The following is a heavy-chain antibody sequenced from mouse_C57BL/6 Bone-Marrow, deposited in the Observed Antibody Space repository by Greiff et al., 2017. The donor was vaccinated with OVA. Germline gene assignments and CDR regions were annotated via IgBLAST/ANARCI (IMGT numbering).Heavy chain of an antibody. CDR1: GYAFSSYW. Sequence: VQLQQSGAELVKPGASVKISCKASGYAFSSYWMNWVKQRPGKGLEGIGQIYPGDGDTNYNGKFKGKATLTADKSSSTAYMQLSSLTSEDSAVYFCARVTTVVDYFDYWGQGTTLTVSS. J-gene: IGHJ2*01. V-gene: IGHV1-80*01. CDR3: ARVTTVVDYFDY. D-gene: IGHD1-1*01. CDR2: IYPGDGDT.